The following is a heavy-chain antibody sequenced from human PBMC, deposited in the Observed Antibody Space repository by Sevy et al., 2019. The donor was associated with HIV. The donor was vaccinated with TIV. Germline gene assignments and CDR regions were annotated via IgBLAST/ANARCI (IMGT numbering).Heavy chain of an antibody. J-gene: IGHJ4*02. CDR3: ARGGGNGWDYFDY. CDR2: IIPILGTV. CDR1: GGTFSTYG. Sequence: ASVKVSCKASGGTFSTYGISWVRQAPGQGPEWMGGIIPILGTVNYAQKLQGRVTITADESTKTAYMELSSLRSEDTVVHYCARGGGNGWDYFDYWGQETLVTVSS. V-gene: IGHV1-69*13. D-gene: IGHD6-19*01.